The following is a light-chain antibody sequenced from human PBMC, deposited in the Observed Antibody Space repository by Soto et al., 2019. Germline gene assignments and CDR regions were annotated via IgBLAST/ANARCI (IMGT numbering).Light chain of an antibody. Sequence: QSVLTQPASVSGSPGQSITISCTGTSSDVGGYNYVSWYQQHPGKAPKLMIYDVSNRPSGVSNRFSGSKSGNTASLTISGRQAEDEADYYCSSYTSSGTLVFGGGTQVPVL. CDR3: SSYTSSGTLV. CDR2: DVS. J-gene: IGLJ2*01. V-gene: IGLV2-14*01. CDR1: SSDVGGYNY.